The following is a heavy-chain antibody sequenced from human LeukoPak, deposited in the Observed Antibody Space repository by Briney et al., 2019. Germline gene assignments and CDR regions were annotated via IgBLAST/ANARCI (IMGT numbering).Heavy chain of an antibody. J-gene: IGHJ6*04. CDR2: ISSSGSTI. Sequence: PGGSLRLSCAASGFTFSSYEMNWVRQAPGKGLEWISYISSSGSTIFYADSVKGRFTISRDNAKNSLYLQMNSLRAGDTALYYCAELGITMIGGVWGKGTTVTISS. V-gene: IGHV3-48*03. D-gene: IGHD3-10*02. CDR1: GFTFSSYE. CDR3: AELGITMIGGV.